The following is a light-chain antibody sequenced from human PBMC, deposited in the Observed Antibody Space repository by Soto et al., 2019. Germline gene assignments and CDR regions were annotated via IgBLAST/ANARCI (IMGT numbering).Light chain of an antibody. CDR3: QQLNGYQLA. CDR1: QAMSTY. V-gene: IGKV1-9*01. Sequence: DSQLTQSPSVRSAFVGDTVTITCRASQAMSTYLAWYQQKPGKVPKLLIRSASTLQSGVPPRFSGSGSGTEFTLTISTLQPDDSGIYYCQQLNGYQLAFGGGTNVEIK. J-gene: IGKJ4*01. CDR2: SAS.